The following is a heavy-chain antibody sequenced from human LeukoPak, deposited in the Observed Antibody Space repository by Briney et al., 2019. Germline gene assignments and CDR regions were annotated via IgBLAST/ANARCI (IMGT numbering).Heavy chain of an antibody. V-gene: IGHV1-2*04. CDR1: GYTFTGYY. D-gene: IGHD2-2*01. CDR2: INPNSGGT. J-gene: IGHJ6*02. CDR3: ARDRLLEGYCSSTSCWPYYYYGMDV. Sequence: GASVKVPCKASGYTFTGYYMHWVRQAPGQGLEWMGWINPNSGGTNYAQKFQGWVTMTRDTSISTAYMELSRLRSDDTAVYYCARDRLLEGYCSSTSCWPYYYYGMDVWGQGTTVTVSS.